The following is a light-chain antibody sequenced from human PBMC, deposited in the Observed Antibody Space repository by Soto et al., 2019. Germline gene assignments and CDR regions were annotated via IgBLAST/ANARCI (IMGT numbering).Light chain of an antibody. V-gene: IGKV3-20*01. CDR1: QSVSSTF. CDR3: HQSGSSPLT. Sequence: EIVLTQSPGTLSLSPGERATLSCRASQSVSSTFLAWYQHKPGQAPRLLIYVASTRATSISDRFSGSGSCTDFTLTISSLEPEDFAVYYCHQSGSSPLTFGGGTKVEI. CDR2: VAS. J-gene: IGKJ4*01.